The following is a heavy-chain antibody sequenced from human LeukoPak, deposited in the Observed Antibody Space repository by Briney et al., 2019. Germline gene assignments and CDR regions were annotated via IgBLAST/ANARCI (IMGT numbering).Heavy chain of an antibody. CDR2: IKPSGGST. V-gene: IGHV1-46*01. CDR3: AREDYGFSFDY. CDR1: GYTFTSYY. Sequence: ASVKVSCKSSGYTFTSYYMYWVRQAPGQGLEWMGIIKPSGGSTSYAQKFQDKITMTRDTSTSTVYMELSNLRPEDTVVYYCAREDYGFSFDYWGQGTLVTVSS. D-gene: IGHD4-17*01. J-gene: IGHJ4*02.